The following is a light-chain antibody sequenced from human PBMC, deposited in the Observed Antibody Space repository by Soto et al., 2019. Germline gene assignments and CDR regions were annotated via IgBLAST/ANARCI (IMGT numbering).Light chain of an antibody. CDR1: QSVSSY. CDR2: DAS. Sequence: EILLTQSPATLSLSPGERATLSCRASQSVSSYLAWLQQKPGQAPRLLIYDASNRATGIPARFSGSGSGTDFTLTISNLEPEDFAVYYCQQPSNWPLTFGGGTKVDI. CDR3: QQPSNWPLT. J-gene: IGKJ4*01. V-gene: IGKV3-11*01.